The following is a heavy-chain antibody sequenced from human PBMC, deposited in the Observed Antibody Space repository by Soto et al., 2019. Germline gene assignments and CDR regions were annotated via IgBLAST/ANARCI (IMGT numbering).Heavy chain of an antibody. CDR1: GYSFTNYW. CDR2: FYPGDSDT. D-gene: IGHD1-26*01. V-gene: IGHV5-51*01. Sequence: GESLKISCKGSGYSFTNYWVAWVRQMPGKGLEWMGVFYPGDSDTRYSPSFQGQVTISGDKSISTAYLQWSGLQASDTAMYYCARGSGSYAAGFDYWGPGTPVTVSS. CDR3: ARGSGSYAAGFDY. J-gene: IGHJ4*02.